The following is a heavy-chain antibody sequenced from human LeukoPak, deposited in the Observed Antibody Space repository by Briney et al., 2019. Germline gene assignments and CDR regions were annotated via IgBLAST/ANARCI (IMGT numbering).Heavy chain of an antibody. J-gene: IGHJ1*01. CDR1: GYTFTGNY. V-gene: IGHV1-2*02. Sequence: ASVKVSCKASGYTFTGNYIHWVRQAPGQGLEWMGWINPNSGGTKFAQNFQGRVTMTRDTSISTAYMELNRLRSDDTAIYYCTRDSGSYLSTYFRYWGQGTLVTVSS. D-gene: IGHD1-26*01. CDR2: INPNSGGT. CDR3: TRDSGSYLSTYFRY.